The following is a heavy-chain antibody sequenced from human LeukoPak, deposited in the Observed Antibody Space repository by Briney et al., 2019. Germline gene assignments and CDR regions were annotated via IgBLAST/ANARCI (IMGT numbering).Heavy chain of an antibody. CDR1: GYTFTNYG. CDR3: AKGNPGIAVADPRGDNWFDP. D-gene: IGHD6-19*01. CDR2: INPSGGST. Sequence: PGASVKVSCKASGYTFTNYGVSWVRQAPGQGLEWMGIINPSGGSTSYAQKFQGRVTMTRDTSTSTVYMELSSLRSEDTAVYYCAKGNPGIAVADPRGDNWFDPWGQGTLVTVSS. J-gene: IGHJ5*02. V-gene: IGHV1-46*01.